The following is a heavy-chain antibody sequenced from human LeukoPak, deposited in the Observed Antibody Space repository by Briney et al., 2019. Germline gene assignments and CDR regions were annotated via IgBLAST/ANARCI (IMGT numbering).Heavy chain of an antibody. CDR3: ARHTGPRFDP. Sequence: GESLKISCKDFGYRFTSFWIAWVRQMPGKGLEWMGIIYPGDSDTRYNPSFQGQVTISVDKSINTAYLQWSSLKASDTAMYYCARHTGPRFDPWGQGTLVTVSS. V-gene: IGHV5-51*01. J-gene: IGHJ5*02. CDR1: GYRFTSFW. CDR2: IYPGDSDT.